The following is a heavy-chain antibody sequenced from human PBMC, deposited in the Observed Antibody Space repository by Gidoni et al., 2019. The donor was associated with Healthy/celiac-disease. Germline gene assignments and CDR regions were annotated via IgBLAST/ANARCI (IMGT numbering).Heavy chain of an antibody. V-gene: IGHV3-15*01. CDR3: TTLSGYDFVPFDY. CDR1: GFTFSHAW. CDR2: IKRKTDGGTK. J-gene: IGHJ4*02. Sequence: EVQLVESGGGLVKPGGSLSLSCAASGFTFSHAWMSWVRQAPGKGLEWVGRIKRKTDGGTKDYDAPVKGRFTISRDDSKNTLYLQMNSLKTEDTAVYDCTTLSGYDFVPFDYWGQGTLVTVSS. D-gene: IGHD5-12*01.